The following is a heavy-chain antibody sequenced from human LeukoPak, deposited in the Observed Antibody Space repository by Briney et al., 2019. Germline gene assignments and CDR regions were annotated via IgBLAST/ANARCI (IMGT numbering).Heavy chain of an antibody. D-gene: IGHD3-16*01. CDR2: IYYSGST. CDR1: GGSTSSYY. Sequence: PSETLSLTCTVSGGSTSSYYWTWIRQPPGKGLEWIGYIYYSGSTNYNPSLKSRVTISVDTSKNHFSLKLSSVTAADTAVYYCAREGGPMTSFDYWGQGTLVTVSS. CDR3: AREGGPMTSFDY. V-gene: IGHV4-59*01. J-gene: IGHJ4*02.